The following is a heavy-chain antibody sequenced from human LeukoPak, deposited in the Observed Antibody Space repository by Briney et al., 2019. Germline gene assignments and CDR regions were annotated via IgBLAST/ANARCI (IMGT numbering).Heavy chain of an antibody. CDR1: GGTFSSYA. CDR2: IIPILGIA. J-gene: IGHJ4*02. D-gene: IGHD3-10*01. Sequence: SVKVSCKASGGTFSSYAISWVRQAPGQGLEWMGRIIPILGIANYAQKFQGRVTVTADKSTSTAYMELSSLRSEDTAVYYCAREMYGSIDYWGQGTLVTVSS. V-gene: IGHV1-69*04. CDR3: AREMYGSIDY.